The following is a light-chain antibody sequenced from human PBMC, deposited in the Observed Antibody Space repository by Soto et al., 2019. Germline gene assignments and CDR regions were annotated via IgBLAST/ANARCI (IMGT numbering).Light chain of an antibody. CDR2: GAS. V-gene: IGKV3-20*01. J-gene: IGKJ2*01. CDR1: QSVSSSY. Sequence: EIVLTQSPGTLSLSPGERATLSCRASQSVSSSYLAWYQQKPGQAPRLLIHGASSRATGIPDRFSGSGSGTDFTLTISRLEPEDFAVYYCQQYGNSPPYTFGQGTKLEIK. CDR3: QQYGNSPPYT.